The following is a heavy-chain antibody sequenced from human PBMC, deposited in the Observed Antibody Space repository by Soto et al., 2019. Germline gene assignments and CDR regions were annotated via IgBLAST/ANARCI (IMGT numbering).Heavy chain of an antibody. CDR1: GGSFSGYY. Sequence: SETLSLTCAVYGGSFSGYYWSWIRQPPGKGLEWIGEINHSGSTNYNPSLKSRVTISVDTSKNQFSLKLSSVTAADTAVYYCERVALYYYGAGRGVFPLDYWGKRTQVTVSA. J-gene: IGHJ4*02. D-gene: IGHD3-10*01. CDR3: ERVALYYYGAGRGVFPLDY. CDR2: INHSGST. V-gene: IGHV4-34*01.